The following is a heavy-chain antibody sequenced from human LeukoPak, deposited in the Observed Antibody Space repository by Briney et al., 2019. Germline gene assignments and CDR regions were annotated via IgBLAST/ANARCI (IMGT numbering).Heavy chain of an antibody. V-gene: IGHV1-69*13. CDR2: IIPIFGTA. CDR1: GGTFSSYA. CDR3: ARAKGDSDYYYYYYMDV. Sequence: VASVKVSCKASGGTFSSYAISWVRQAPGQGLEWMGGIIPIFGTANYAQKFQGRVTITADESTSTAYMELRSLRSDDTSVYYCARAKGDSDYYYYYYMDVWGKGTTVTVSS. D-gene: IGHD2-21*02. J-gene: IGHJ6*03.